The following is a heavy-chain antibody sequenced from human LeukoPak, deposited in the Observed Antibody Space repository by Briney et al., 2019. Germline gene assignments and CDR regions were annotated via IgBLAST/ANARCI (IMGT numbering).Heavy chain of an antibody. CDR1: GGSISSYY. D-gene: IGHD5-12*01. CDR2: IYYSGTT. J-gene: IGHJ4*02. V-gene: IGHV4-59*01. Sequence: SETLSLTCTVSGGSISSYYWSWIRQPPGKGLEWIGYIYYSGTTNYNPSLKSRVTISVDTSKNQFSLKLSSVTAADTAVYYCARGSGGYYYFDCWGQGTLVTVSS. CDR3: ARGSGGYYYFDC.